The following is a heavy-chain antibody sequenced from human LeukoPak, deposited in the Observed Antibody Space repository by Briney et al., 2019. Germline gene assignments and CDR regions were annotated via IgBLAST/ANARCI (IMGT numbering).Heavy chain of an antibody. CDR2: IHYSGTT. J-gene: IGHJ2*01. CDR3: ASDGSGYSDWSFDL. V-gene: IGHV4-39*01. CDR1: GGSISSTSHH. D-gene: IGHD3-22*01. Sequence: PSETLSLTCTLSGGSISSTSHHWGWIRQAPGKGLEWIGSIHYSGTTYSTPSLKSRITMSIDSSKSQFSLKLTSVTAADTAVYYCASDGSGYSDWSFDLWGRGTLVTVSS.